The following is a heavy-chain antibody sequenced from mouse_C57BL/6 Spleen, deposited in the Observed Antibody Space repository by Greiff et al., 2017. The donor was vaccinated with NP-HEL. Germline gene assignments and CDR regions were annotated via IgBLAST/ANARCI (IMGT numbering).Heavy chain of an antibody. CDR2: IDPETGGT. CDR1: GYTFTDYE. Sequence: VQLVESGAELVRPGASVTLSCKASGYTFTDYEMHWVKQTPVHGLEWIGAIDPETGGTAYNQKFKGKAILTADKSSSTAYMELRSLTSEDSAVYYCTRGRYYDYDGFAYWGQGTLVTVSA. J-gene: IGHJ3*01. CDR3: TRGRYYDYDGFAY. V-gene: IGHV1-15*01. D-gene: IGHD2-4*01.